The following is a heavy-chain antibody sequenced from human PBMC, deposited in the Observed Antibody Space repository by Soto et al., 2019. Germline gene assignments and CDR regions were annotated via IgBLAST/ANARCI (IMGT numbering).Heavy chain of an antibody. Sequence: PSETLSLTCTVSGGSISSYYWSWIRQPPGKGLEWIGYIYYSGSTNYNPSLKSRVTISVDTSKNQFSLKLSSVTAADTAVYYCARDTASWSGYTKYYFDYWGQGTLVTVSS. CDR3: ARDTASWSGYTKYYFDY. CDR2: IYYSGST. D-gene: IGHD3-3*01. J-gene: IGHJ4*02. V-gene: IGHV4-59*12. CDR1: GGSISSYY.